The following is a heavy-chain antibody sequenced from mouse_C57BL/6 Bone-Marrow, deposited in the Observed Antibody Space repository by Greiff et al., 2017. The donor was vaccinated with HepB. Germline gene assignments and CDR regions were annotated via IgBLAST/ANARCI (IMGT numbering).Heavy chain of an antibody. CDR1: GYTFTSYW. V-gene: IGHV1-53*01. CDR2: INPSNGGT. D-gene: IGHD1-1*01. CDR3: ARSITYWYFDV. Sequence: VKLMESGTELVKPGASVKLSCKASGYTFTSYWMHWVKQRPGQGLEWIGNINPSNGGTNYNEKFKSKATLTVDKSSSTAYMQLSSLTSEDSAVYYCARSITYWYFDVWGTGTTVTVSS. J-gene: IGHJ1*03.